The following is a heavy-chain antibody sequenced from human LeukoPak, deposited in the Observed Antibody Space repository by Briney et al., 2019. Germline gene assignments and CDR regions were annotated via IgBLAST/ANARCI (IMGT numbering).Heavy chain of an antibody. V-gene: IGHV4-59*01. CDR3: ARSGIAAAGPGYFQH. CDR1: GGSISSYY. J-gene: IGHJ1*01. CDR2: IYYSGST. Sequence: SETQSLTCTVSGGSISSYYWSWIRQPPGKGLEWIGYIYYSGSTNYNPSLKSRVTISVDTSKNQFSLKLSSVTAADTAVYYCARSGIAAAGPGYFQHWGQGTLVTVSS. D-gene: IGHD6-13*01.